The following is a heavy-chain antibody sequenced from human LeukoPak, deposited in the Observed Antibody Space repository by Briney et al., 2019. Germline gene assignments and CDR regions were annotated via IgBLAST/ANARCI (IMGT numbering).Heavy chain of an antibody. CDR3: ARGRSAVVTPDYYYYYCMDV. V-gene: IGHV4-34*01. J-gene: IGHJ6*03. D-gene: IGHD4-23*01. CDR2: INDYTGDT. Sequence: SETLSLTCSVYGGSFTDYFWTWIRQSPGKGLEWIGEINDYTGDTKYNPSLNSRVSISLEKSKNQFSLELRSVTAADTAVYYCARGRSAVVTPDYYYYYCMDVWGKGTTVTVSS. CDR1: GGSFTDYF.